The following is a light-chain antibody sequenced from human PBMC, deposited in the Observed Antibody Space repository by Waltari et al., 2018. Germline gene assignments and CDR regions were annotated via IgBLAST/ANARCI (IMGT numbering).Light chain of an antibody. J-gene: IGKJ4*01. CDR2: KAS. CDR3: HQGYTAPLT. CDR1: QGINNK. Sequence: DIQMTQSPSSLSASVGDRVTITCQASQGINNKLAWYQQKPGKVPKLLIYKASTLQSGVPSRFSGSGSGTDFTLTISSLQPEDFATYYCHQGYTAPLTFGGGTKVEIK. V-gene: IGKV1-16*01.